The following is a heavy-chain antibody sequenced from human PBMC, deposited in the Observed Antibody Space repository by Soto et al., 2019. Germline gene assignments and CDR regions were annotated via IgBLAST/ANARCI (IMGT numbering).Heavy chain of an antibody. J-gene: IGHJ4*02. V-gene: IGHV4-4*07. D-gene: IGHD6-6*01. CDR2: IYTSGIT. Sequence: PSETLSLTCTVSGGSFSFYYWSWIRQPAGKGLEWIGRIYTSGITNYNPSLKSRVAMSVDTSKKQFSLNMTSVTAADTAVYFCARELGEAARSLDYWGLGTLVTAS. CDR3: ARELGEAARSLDY. CDR1: GGSFSFYY.